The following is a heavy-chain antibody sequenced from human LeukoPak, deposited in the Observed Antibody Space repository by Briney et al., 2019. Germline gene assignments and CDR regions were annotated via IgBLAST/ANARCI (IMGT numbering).Heavy chain of an antibody. D-gene: IGHD3-10*01. CDR3: ARDQSRGSGSYSFDY. CDR1: GFTFSSYG. CDR2: IWYDGSNK. Sequence: GGSLRLSCAASGFTFSSYGMHWVRQAPGKGLEWVEVIWYDGSNKYYADSVKGRFTISRDNSKNTLYLQMNSLRAEDTAVYYCARDQSRGSGSYSFDYWGQGTLVTVSS. J-gene: IGHJ4*02. V-gene: IGHV3-33*01.